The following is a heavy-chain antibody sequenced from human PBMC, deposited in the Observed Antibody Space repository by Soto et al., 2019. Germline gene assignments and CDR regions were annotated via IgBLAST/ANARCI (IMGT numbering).Heavy chain of an antibody. CDR1: GFTFDNYA. CDR2: ISWNSDRI. J-gene: IGHJ4*02. Sequence: PGGSLRISCAASGFTFDNYAMHWVRQAPGKGLEWVSGISWNSDRIGYADSVKGRFTISRDNAKNSLYLQMNSLRAEDTALYYCAKDISCRGIAAPATPDYWGQGTLVTVSS. V-gene: IGHV3-9*01. D-gene: IGHD6-13*01. CDR3: AKDISCRGIAAPATPDY.